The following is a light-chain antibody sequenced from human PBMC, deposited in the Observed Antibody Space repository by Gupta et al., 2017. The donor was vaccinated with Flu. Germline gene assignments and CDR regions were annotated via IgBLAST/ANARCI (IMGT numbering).Light chain of an antibody. CDR1: QSISSW. J-gene: IGKJ1*01. CDR2: QAS. Sequence: DIQMTQSPSTLSASVGDRVIITCRASQSISSWLAWYQQKAGKAPKLLIYQASNLESGVPSRFSGSGSGTEFTLTISSLQPDDSATYYCQQYNNYWTFGQGTKVEIK. CDR3: QQYNNYWT. V-gene: IGKV1-5*03.